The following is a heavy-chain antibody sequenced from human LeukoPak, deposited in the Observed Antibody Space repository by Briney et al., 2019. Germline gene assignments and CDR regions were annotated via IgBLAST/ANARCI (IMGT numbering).Heavy chain of an antibody. Sequence: RASVKVSCKASGYTFTSYDIDWVRQATGQGLEWVGWMNPNSGNTGYAQKLQGRVTMTRNTSISTAYMELSSLRSEDTAVYYCASAIFPYGWFDPWGQGTLVTVSS. CDR3: ASAIFPYGWFDP. D-gene: IGHD3-3*01. CDR2: MNPNSGNT. V-gene: IGHV1-8*01. J-gene: IGHJ5*02. CDR1: GYTFTSYD.